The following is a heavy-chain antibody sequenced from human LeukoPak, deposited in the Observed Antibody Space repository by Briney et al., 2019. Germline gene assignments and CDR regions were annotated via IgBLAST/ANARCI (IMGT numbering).Heavy chain of an antibody. J-gene: IGHJ3*02. D-gene: IGHD4-17*01. CDR2: IYYSGST. V-gene: IGHV4-39*01. CDR1: GGSISSSSYY. CDR3: ARTPLDYGDYVHAFDI. Sequence: PSETLSLTCTVSGGSISSSSYYWGWIRQPPGKGLEWIGSIYYSGSTYYNPSLKSRVTISVDTSKNQFSLKLSSVTAADTAVYYCARTPLDYGDYVHAFDIWGQGTMVTVSS.